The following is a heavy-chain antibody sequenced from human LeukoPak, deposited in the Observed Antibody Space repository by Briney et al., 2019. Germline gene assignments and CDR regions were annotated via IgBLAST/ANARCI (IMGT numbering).Heavy chain of an antibody. CDR2: ISWDGFST. CDR1: GFKFDENV. Sequence: PGGSLRLSCAASGFKFDENVMHWVRQAPGKGLQWVSLISWDGFSTYYADSVKGRFTISRDNSKNSLYLHMNSLRAEDTALYYCAKSVRSYDFSTGLLGYYYYMDVWGRGTTVTVSS. J-gene: IGHJ6*03. CDR3: AKSVRSYDFSTGLLGYYYYMDV. V-gene: IGHV3-43D*03. D-gene: IGHD3-3*01.